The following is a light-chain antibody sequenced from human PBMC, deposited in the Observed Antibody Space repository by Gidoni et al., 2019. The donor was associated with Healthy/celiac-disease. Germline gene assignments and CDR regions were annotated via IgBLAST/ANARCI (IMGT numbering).Light chain of an antibody. CDR2: AAS. CDR1: QSISSY. J-gene: IGKJ2*01. Sequence: DIQMTQSPSSLSASVGDRVTINCRASQSISSYLNWYQQKPGKAPKLLIYAASSLQSGVPSRFSGSGSGTDFTLTISSLQPEDVATYYCQQSYSTPPTFGQGTKLEIK. CDR3: QQSYSTPPT. V-gene: IGKV1-39*01.